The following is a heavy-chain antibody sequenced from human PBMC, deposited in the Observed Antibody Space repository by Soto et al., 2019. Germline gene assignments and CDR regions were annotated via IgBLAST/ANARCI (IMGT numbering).Heavy chain of an antibody. D-gene: IGHD2-15*01. CDR3: ARDLRGYCSGGSCYFYYSYMDV. J-gene: IGHJ6*03. CDR2: ISSSGSEK. CDR1: GFTFSSYS. Sequence: GGSLRLSCAASGFTFSSYSMNWVRPAPGKRLEWVSSISSSGSEKYYVDSVKGRFTISRDNAKNSLYLQMNSLRAEDTAVYYCARDLRGYCSGGSCYFYYSYMDVWGKGTTVTVSS. V-gene: IGHV3-21*01.